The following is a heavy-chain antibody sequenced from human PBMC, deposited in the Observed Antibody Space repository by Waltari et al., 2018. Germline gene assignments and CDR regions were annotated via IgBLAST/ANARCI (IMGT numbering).Heavy chain of an antibody. D-gene: IGHD1-26*01. CDR1: GGSFSGYY. CDR3: ARHNLRGIVGPRGYYYYGMDV. Sequence: QVQLQQWGAGLLKPSETLSLTCAVYGGSFSGYYWSWIRQPPGKRLEGMGEINHSGSTNYNPSLKSRVTISVDTSKNQFSLKLSSVTAADTAVYYCARHNLRGIVGPRGYYYYGMDVWGQGTTVTVSS. V-gene: IGHV4-34*01. J-gene: IGHJ6*02. CDR2: INHSGST.